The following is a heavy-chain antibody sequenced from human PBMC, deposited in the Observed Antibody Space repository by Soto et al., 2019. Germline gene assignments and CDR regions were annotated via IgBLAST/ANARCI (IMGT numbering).Heavy chain of an antibody. Sequence: QVQLVESGGGVVQPGRSLRLSCAASGFTFSSSGMHWVRQAPGKGLEWVAVISYDGSNKYYADSVKGRFTISRDNSKNTLYLQMNSLRAEDTAVYYCAKDLRGGYNSRTKPITGDYWGQGTLVTVSS. V-gene: IGHV3-30*18. D-gene: IGHD5-12*01. CDR2: ISYDGSNK. J-gene: IGHJ4*02. CDR3: AKDLRGGYNSRTKPITGDY. CDR1: GFTFSSSG.